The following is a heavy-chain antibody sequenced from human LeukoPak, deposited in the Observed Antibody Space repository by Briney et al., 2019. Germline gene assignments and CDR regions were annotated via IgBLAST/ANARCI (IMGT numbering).Heavy chain of an antibody. V-gene: IGHV3-23*01. CDR3: AKSHNWNDVYYYYGMDV. J-gene: IGHJ6*02. CDR1: GFSFSSYV. D-gene: IGHD1-1*01. Sequence: GGSLRLSYTASGFSFSSYVMNWVRQAPGKGLEWVSGISGSGGSRYFADSVKGRFAISRDNSKNTVYLQMNSLRAEDTALYYCAKSHNWNDVYYYYGMDVWGQGTTVTVSS. CDR2: ISGSGGSR.